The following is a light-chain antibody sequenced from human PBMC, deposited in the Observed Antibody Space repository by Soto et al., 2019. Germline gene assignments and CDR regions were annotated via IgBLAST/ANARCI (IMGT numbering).Light chain of an antibody. Sequence: QSVLTQPPSASGTPGQRVTISCSGSSSNIGSNTVNWYQQLPGTAPKLLIYSNNQRPSGVPDRFSGSKSGTSASLAFSGLQSEDEADYYCAAWDDSLNGRVFGTGTMVTVL. CDR2: SNN. V-gene: IGLV1-44*01. CDR3: AAWDDSLNGRV. J-gene: IGLJ1*01. CDR1: SSNIGSNT.